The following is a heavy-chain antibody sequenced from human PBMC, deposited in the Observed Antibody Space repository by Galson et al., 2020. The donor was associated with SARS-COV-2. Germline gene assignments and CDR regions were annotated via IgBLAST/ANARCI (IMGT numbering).Heavy chain of an antibody. CDR3: TRGAFPFGMDV. J-gene: IGHJ6*02. CDR2: IIWNGGST. V-gene: IGHV3-20*04. CDR1: GFTLGDSG. Sequence: GGNLSLACAASGFTLGDSGMNWVRQTPGKGLEWVSGIIWNGGSTGYADSVKGRFTISRDNANNSLYLQMNSLRAEDTALYYCTRGAFPFGMDVWGQVTTVTVSS.